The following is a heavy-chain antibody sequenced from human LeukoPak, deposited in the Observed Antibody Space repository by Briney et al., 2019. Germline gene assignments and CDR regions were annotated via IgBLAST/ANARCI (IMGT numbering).Heavy chain of an antibody. CDR3: SRLNGVGAAGRVPHAFDI. V-gene: IGHV2-70*11. D-gene: IGHD1-26*01. CDR2: IDWDDDK. Sequence: SGPALVKPTQTLPLTCTFSGFSLSTSGMCVSWIRQPAGKALEWLARIDWDDDKYYNTSLETRLTISKDTSKNQVVLTMTNMDPVATATDYCSRLNGVGAAGRVPHAFDIWGQGTMVTVSS. J-gene: IGHJ3*02. CDR1: GFSLSTSGMC.